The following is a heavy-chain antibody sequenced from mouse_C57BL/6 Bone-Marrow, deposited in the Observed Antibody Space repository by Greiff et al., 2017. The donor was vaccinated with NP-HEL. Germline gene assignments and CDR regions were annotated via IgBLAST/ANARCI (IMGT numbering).Heavy chain of an antibody. CDR3: ADGNYVGYWYFDV. Sequence: QVQLQQPGAELVKPGASVKLSCKASGYTFTSYWMHWVKQRPGQGLEWIGMIHPNSGSTNYNEKFKSKATLTVDKSSSTAYMQLSSLTSEDSAVYDCADGNYVGYWYFDVWGTGTTVTVSS. CDR2: IHPNSGST. V-gene: IGHV1-64*01. J-gene: IGHJ1*03. D-gene: IGHD2-1*01. CDR1: GYTFTSYW.